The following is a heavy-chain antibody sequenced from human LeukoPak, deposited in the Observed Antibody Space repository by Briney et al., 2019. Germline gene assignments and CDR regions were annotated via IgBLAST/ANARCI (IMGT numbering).Heavy chain of an antibody. CDR3: ARHGLVAARHAFDI. CDR1: YGSFSGYY. J-gene: IGHJ3*02. Sequence: SETLSLTCTVFYGSFSGYYWTWIRQPPGKGLEWIAEINHNGNTNYNPSLKSRVTISVDTSKDQFSLKLSSVTAADTAVYYCARHGLVAARHAFDIWAKGQWSPSLQ. CDR2: INHNGNT. D-gene: IGHD6-6*01. V-gene: IGHV4-34*01.